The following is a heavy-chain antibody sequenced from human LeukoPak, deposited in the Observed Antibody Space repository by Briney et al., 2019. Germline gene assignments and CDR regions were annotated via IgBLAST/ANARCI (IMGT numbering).Heavy chain of an antibody. Sequence: SGTLSLTCSVSGGSIRSYYWNWIRQPPGKGLEGIGYIYYSGSTNYNPSLKSRVSISVDTSKNQFSLKLRSVTAADTAVYYCATSRRWYERNTWGGWFDPWGQGTLVTVSS. V-gene: IGHV4-59*01. J-gene: IGHJ5*02. D-gene: IGHD6-13*01. CDR3: ATSRRWYERNTWGGWFDP. CDR1: GGSIRSYY. CDR2: IYYSGST.